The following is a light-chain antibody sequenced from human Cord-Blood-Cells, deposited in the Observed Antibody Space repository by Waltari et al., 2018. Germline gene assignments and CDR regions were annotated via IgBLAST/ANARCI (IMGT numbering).Light chain of an antibody. J-gene: IGLJ3*02. CDR2: RKQ. CDR1: SSNNGSNY. CDR3: AAWDESLSGWV. V-gene: IGLV1-47*01. Sequence: QSVLTQPPSASGTPGQRVTISCSGSSSNNGSNYVYCNQQLPGTAPKHLIYRKQKRATGVPDRFSGSKSGNSGSLAISGLRYEEEADYYCAAWDESLSGWVFGGGTKLTVL.